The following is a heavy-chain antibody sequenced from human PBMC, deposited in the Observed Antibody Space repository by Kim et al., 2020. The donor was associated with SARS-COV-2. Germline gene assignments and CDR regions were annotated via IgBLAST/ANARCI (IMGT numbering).Heavy chain of an antibody. Sequence: GGSLRLSCAASGFTFCNAWMSWVRQAPGKGLEWVGRIKSKTDGGTTDYAAPVKGRFTISRDDSKNTLYLQMNSLKTEDTAVYYCTTDRSYDYIWGSYRYIDYWGQGTLVTVSS. CDR2: IKSKTDGGTT. CDR1: GFTFCNAW. D-gene: IGHD3-16*02. V-gene: IGHV3-15*01. J-gene: IGHJ4*02. CDR3: TTDRSYDYIWGSYRYIDY.